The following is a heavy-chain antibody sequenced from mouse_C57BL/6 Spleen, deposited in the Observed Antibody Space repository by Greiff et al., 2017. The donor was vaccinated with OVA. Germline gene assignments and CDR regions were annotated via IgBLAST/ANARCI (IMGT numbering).Heavy chain of an antibody. CDR2: ISSGSSTI. CDR1: GFTFSDYG. CDR3: AGVEYYGSSRYFDV. D-gene: IGHD1-1*01. V-gene: IGHV5-17*01. Sequence: EVKVVESGGGLVKPGGSLKLSCAASGFTFSDYGMHWVRQAPEKGLEWVAYISSGSSTIYYADTVKGRFTISRDNAKNTLFLQMTSLRSEGTAMYYCAGVEYYGSSRYFDVWGTGTTVTVSS. J-gene: IGHJ1*03.